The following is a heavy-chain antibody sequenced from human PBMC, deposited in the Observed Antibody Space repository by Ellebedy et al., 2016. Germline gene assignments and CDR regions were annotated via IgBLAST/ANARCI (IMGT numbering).Heavy chain of an antibody. J-gene: IGHJ5*02. CDR1: GYSFTSYW. D-gene: IGHD1-1*01. CDR2: IYPGDSDT. CDR3: AREAGVEGWNDGLAWFDP. V-gene: IGHV5-51*01. Sequence: GGSLRLSCKGSGYSFTSYWIGWVRQMPGKGLEWMGIIYPGDSDTRYSPSFQGQVTISADKSISTAYLQWSSLKASDTAMYYCAREAGVEGWNDGLAWFDPWGQGTLVTVSS.